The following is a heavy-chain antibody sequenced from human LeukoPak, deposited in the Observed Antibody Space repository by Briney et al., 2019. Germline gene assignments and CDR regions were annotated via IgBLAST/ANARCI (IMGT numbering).Heavy chain of an antibody. J-gene: IGHJ4*02. V-gene: IGHV3-7*01. CDR1: GFTFSSYA. CDR2: IKQDGSEE. Sequence: GGSLRLSCAASGFTFSSYAMTWVRQAPGKGLEWVANIKQDGSEEYYVDSVKGRFTISRDNAKNSLYLQMNSLRAEDTAVYYCLRGNSYTLYWGPGTLVTVSS. D-gene: IGHD5-18*01. CDR3: LRGNSYTLY.